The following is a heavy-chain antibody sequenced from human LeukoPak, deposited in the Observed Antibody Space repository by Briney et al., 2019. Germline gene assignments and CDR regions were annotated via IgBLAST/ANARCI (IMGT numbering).Heavy chain of an antibody. D-gene: IGHD2-2*01. Sequence: GGSLRLSCAASGFSFSDDWMCWVRQAPGKGLQWVANTNQGGSKKYYADSLKGRFTISRDNAKNSLYLQMSSLRAEDTAVYYCARDHAYRADYWGQGTLVAVSS. J-gene: IGHJ4*02. CDR1: GFSFSDDW. CDR3: ARDHAYRADY. CDR2: TNQGGSKK. V-gene: IGHV3-7*01.